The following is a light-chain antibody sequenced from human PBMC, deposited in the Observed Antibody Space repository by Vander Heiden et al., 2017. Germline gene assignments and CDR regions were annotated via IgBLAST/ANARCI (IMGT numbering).Light chain of an antibody. V-gene: IGLV2-11*01. CDR3: CSYAGDFSMI. J-gene: IGLJ2*01. CDR2: DVS. CDR1: SSDVGGYNH. Sequence: QSALTQPRSVSGSPGQSVTISCTGTSSDVGGYNHVPWYQQHPGKAPKLMIYDVSKRPSGVPDRFSGSKSGNTASLTISGLQAEDEADYYCCSYAGDFSMIFGGGTKLTVL.